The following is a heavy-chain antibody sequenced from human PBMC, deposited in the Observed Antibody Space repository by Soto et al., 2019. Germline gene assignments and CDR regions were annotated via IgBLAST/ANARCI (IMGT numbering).Heavy chain of an antibody. Sequence: GGSLRLSCTDSGFTFGDYNINWFRQAPGKGLDWVGFIRARADGGTTEYAASVRGRFTISRDGSKSTAYLHMNSLKTEDTAVYFCVRDWRAVTKAFDYWGPGPLVTV. D-gene: IGHD2-8*01. V-gene: IGHV3-49*01. CDR2: IRARADGGTT. J-gene: IGHJ4*02. CDR3: VRDWRAVTKAFDY. CDR1: GFTFGDYN.